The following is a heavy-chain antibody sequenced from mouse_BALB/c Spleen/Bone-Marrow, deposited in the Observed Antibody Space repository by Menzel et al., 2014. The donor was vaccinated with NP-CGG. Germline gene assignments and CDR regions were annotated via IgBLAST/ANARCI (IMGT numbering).Heavy chain of an antibody. D-gene: IGHD6-1*01. CDR1: EFTFNTYA. CDR3: VTSTYFDV. J-gene: IGHJ1*01. CDR2: IRSKSNNYAT. Sequence: EVQLVESGGGLVQPKGSLELSCAASEFTFNTYAMNWVRQAPGKGLEWVARIRSKSNNYATYYADSVKDRITISRDDSQSLLYLQMNNLKTEDAAMYYCVTSTYFDVWGAGTTVTVSS. V-gene: IGHV10-1*02.